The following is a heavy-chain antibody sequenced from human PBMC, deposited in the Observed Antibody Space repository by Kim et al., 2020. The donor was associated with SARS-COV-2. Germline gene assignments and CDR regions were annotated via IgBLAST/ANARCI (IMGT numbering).Heavy chain of an antibody. CDR3: ALLFGELSIGHGMDV. CDR2: IYSGGST. CDR1: GFTVSSNY. Sequence: GGSLRLSCAASGFTVSSNYMSWVRQAPGKGLEWVSVIYSGGSTYYADSVKGRFTISRDNSKNTLYLQMNSLRAEDTAVYYCALLFGELSIGHGMDVWGQGTTVTVSS. J-gene: IGHJ6*02. D-gene: IGHD3-10*01. V-gene: IGHV3-53*01.